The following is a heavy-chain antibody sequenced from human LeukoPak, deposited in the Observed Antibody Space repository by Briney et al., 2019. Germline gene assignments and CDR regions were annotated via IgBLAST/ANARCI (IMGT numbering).Heavy chain of an antibody. D-gene: IGHD1-14*01. CDR3: AKGDGIIDAFDI. CDR2: IRYDGSNK. Sequence: GGSLRLXCAASGFTFSSYGMHWVRRAPGKGLEWVAFIRYDGSNKYYADSVKGRFTISRDNSKNTLYLQMNSLRAEDTAVYYCAKGDGIIDAFDIWGQGTMVTVSS. CDR1: GFTFSSYG. V-gene: IGHV3-30*02. J-gene: IGHJ3*02.